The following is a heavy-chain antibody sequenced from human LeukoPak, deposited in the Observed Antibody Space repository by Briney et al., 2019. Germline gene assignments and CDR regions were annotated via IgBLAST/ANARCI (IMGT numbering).Heavy chain of an antibody. J-gene: IGHJ4*02. D-gene: IGHD2-21*01. CDR3: ARGGFPYYFDY. V-gene: IGHV4-38-2*02. CDR1: GYSISSGYY. CDR2: IYHRGST. Sequence: SETLSLTCTVSGYSISSGYYWGWIRQPPGKGLEWIGSIYHRGSTYYNPSLKSRVTISVDTSKNQFSLKLSSVTAADTAVYYCARGGFPYYFDYWGQGTLVTVSS.